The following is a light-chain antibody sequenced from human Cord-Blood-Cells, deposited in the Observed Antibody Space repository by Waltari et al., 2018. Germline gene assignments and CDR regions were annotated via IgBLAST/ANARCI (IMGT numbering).Light chain of an antibody. CDR3: QQSYSTPQT. V-gene: IGKV1-39*01. CDR2: SAS. CDR1: QSISSY. Sequence: DIQMPQSPSSLSASVGDRVTITCRASQSISSYLNWYQQNPGKDPKILIYSASSLQSGVPSRFSGSGSWTDFTLTISSLQPEDFATYYYQQSYSTPQTFGQGTKVEIK. J-gene: IGKJ1*01.